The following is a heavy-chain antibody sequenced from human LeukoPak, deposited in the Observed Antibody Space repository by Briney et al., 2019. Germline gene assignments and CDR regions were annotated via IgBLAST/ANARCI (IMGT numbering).Heavy chain of an antibody. J-gene: IGHJ4*02. D-gene: IGHD3-22*01. V-gene: IGHV4-30-4*01. CDR3: AREVPIYDSTAHLALPILFDY. CDR1: GASVISVVYY. Sequence: PLYPPCPASGASVISVVYYWCWIRQPPGKGLGWFGYIYYNVITFYNPSLTSRATISVDTSKSQFSLKLNCVTGADTAVNYCAREVPIYDSTAHLALPILFDYWGQGVLVIVSS. CDR2: IYYNVIT.